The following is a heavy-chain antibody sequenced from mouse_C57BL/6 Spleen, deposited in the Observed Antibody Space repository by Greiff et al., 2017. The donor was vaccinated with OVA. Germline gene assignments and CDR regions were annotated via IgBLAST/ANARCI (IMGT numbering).Heavy chain of an antibody. V-gene: IGHV1-15*01. J-gene: IGHJ2*01. CDR2: IDPETGGT. CDR1: GYTFTDYE. D-gene: IGHD4-1*02. Sequence: VQRVESGAELVRPGASVTLSCKASGYTFTDYEMHWVKQTPVHGLEWIGAIDPETGGTAYNQKFKGKAILTADKSSSTAYMELRSLTSEDSAVYYCTSSTGTFDYWGQGTTLTVSS. CDR3: TSSTGTFDY.